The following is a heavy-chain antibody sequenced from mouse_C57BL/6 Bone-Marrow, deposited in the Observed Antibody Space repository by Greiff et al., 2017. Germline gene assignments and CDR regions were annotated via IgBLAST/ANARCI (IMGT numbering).Heavy chain of an antibody. CDR1: GFNIKDDY. CDR2: IDPENGDT. J-gene: IGHJ1*03. V-gene: IGHV14-4*01. Sequence: EVQLQQSGAELVRPGASVKLSCTASGFNIKDDYMHWVKQRPEQGLEWIGWIDPENGDTEYASKFQGKATITADTSSNTAYLQLSSLTSESTAVYYCTNYYGSNWYFDVWGTGTTVPVSS. CDR3: TNYYGSNWYFDV. D-gene: IGHD1-1*01.